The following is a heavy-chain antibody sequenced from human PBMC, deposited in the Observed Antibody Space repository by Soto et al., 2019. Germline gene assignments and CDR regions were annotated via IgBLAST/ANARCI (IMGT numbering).Heavy chain of an antibody. D-gene: IGHD2-21*02. V-gene: IGHV3-15*01. J-gene: IGHJ6*02. CDR1: GFTFSNAW. Sequence: EVPLVESGGGLVKPGGSLRLSCAASGFTFSNAWMSWVRQAPGKGLEWVGRIKTKTDGGTTDYAAPVKGRFTISRDDSKNTLYLQMNSLKTEDTAVYYCTTGVTSRGMDVWGQGTTVTVSS. CDR3: TTGVTSRGMDV. CDR2: IKTKTDGGTT.